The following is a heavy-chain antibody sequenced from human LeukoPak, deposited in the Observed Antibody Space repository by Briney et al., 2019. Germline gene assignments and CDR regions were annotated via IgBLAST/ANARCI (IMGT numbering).Heavy chain of an antibody. D-gene: IGHD1-26*01. CDR3: ASNIVGATPWVYYYYMDV. Sequence: GRSLRLSCAASGFTFSDYAMHWVRQAPGKGLEWVAAISYDGSNKYYADSVKGRFTISRDNSKNTLYLQMNSLRAEDAAVYYCASNIVGATPWVYYYYMDVWGKGTTVTVSS. CDR2: ISYDGSNK. CDR1: GFTFSDYA. J-gene: IGHJ6*03. V-gene: IGHV3-30*04.